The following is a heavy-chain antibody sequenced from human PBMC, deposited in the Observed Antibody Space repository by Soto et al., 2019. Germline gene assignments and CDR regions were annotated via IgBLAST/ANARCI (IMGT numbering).Heavy chain of an antibody. CDR2: ISYDGSNK. D-gene: IGHD6-19*01. CDR3: AKGVAVAGSVYYYYGMDV. J-gene: IGHJ6*02. Sequence: WSLRLSCAASGFTFSSYGMHWVRQAPGKGLEWVAVISYDGSNKYYADSVKGRFTISRDNSKNTLYLQMNSLRAEDTAVYYCAKGVAVAGSVYYYYGMDVWGQGTTVTVSS. CDR1: GFTFSSYG. V-gene: IGHV3-30*18.